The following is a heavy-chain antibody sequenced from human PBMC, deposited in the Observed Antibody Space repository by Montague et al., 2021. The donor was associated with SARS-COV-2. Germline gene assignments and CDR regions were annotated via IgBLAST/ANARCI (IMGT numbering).Heavy chain of an antibody. D-gene: IGHD3-3*01. CDR2: IYYSGST. Sequence: SETLSLTCIVSGGSVSSGSYYWSWIRQPPGKGLEWIGYIYYSGSTNYNPSLKSRVTISVDTSKNQFSLKLSSVTAADTAVYYCARDPCRITIFGVLTRYGMDVWGQGTTVTVSS. V-gene: IGHV4-61*01. J-gene: IGHJ6*02. CDR1: GGSVSSGSYY. CDR3: ARDPCRITIFGVLTRYGMDV.